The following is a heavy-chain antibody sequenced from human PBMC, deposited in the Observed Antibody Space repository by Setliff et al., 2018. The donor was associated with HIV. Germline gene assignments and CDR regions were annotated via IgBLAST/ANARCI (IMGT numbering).Heavy chain of an antibody. V-gene: IGHV4-34*01. D-gene: IGHD4-17*01. Sequence: PSETLSLTCALNALPFGDYYWNWIRQSPERGLEWIVELNDRGHINYNPSLKSRVTISQDTSKRQFSLRMTSVTAADTAVYYCAIFFVTSVTTQDHWGQGTLVTVSS. CDR3: AIFFVTSVTTQDH. J-gene: IGHJ4*02. CDR2: LNDRGHI. CDR1: ALPFGDYY.